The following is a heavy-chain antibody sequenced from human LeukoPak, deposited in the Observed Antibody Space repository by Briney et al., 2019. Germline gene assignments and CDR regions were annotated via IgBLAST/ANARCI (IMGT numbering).Heavy chain of an antibody. Sequence: ASVKVSCKASGYTFTAYYMHWVRQAPGQGLEWMGWISAYNGSTNYAQKLQGRVTMTTDTSTSTAYMELRSLRSDDAAVYYCARDTDSRYDYVWGSSPGPNDAFDIWGQGTMVTVSS. V-gene: IGHV1-18*04. CDR1: GYTFTAYY. CDR3: ARDTDSRYDYVWGSSPGPNDAFDI. D-gene: IGHD3-16*01. J-gene: IGHJ3*02. CDR2: ISAYNGST.